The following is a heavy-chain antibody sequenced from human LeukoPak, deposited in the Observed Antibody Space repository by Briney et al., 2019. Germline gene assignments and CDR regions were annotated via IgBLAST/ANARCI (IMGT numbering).Heavy chain of an antibody. CDR3: ARGRSPYYYYYMDV. CDR2: IKQDGTEK. Sequence: GESLRLSCAASGFTFTTYWMSWVRQAPGKGLEWVANIKQDGTEKYYVDSVKGRFTISRDNAKNSLYLQMNSLRAEDTAVYYCARGRSPYYYYYMDVWGKGTTVTVSS. D-gene: IGHD6-6*01. CDR1: GFTFTTYW. J-gene: IGHJ6*03. V-gene: IGHV3-7*01.